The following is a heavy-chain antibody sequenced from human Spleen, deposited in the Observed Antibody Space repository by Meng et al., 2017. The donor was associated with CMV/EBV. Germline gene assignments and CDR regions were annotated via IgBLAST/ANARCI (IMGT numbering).Heavy chain of an antibody. V-gene: IGHV1-2*02. CDR1: GYMFTGYY. CDR3: ARYRDITSGLYAFDI. CDR2: INPNSGGT. Sequence: ASVKVSCKASGYMFTGYYVNWVRRAPGQGLEWMGWINPNSGGTNYAQNFQGKVTMTRDTSSSTAYMELNRLTSDDTAVYYCARYRDITSGLYAFDIWGQGTMVTVSS. D-gene: IGHD2-15*01. J-gene: IGHJ3*02.